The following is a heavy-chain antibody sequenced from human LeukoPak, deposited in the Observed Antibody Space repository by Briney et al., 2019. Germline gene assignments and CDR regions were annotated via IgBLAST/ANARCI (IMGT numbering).Heavy chain of an antibody. Sequence: ASVTVSCKASGYSFTNYAIHWVRQAPGQRLEWMGWITVGNGNTKYSQKFQDRVTITRDTSANTAYMELSSLRSEDTAVYYCARDLKQFGGWLDYWGQGTLVTVSS. CDR2: ITVGNGNT. CDR3: ARDLKQFGGWLDY. D-gene: IGHD6-19*01. CDR1: GYSFTNYA. V-gene: IGHV1-3*01. J-gene: IGHJ4*02.